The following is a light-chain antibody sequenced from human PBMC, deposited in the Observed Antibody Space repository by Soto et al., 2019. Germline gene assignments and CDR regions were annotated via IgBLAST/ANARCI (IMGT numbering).Light chain of an antibody. J-gene: IGKJ1*01. CDR1: QSVSSSY. V-gene: IGKV3-20*01. CDR3: QQYGSSPRT. Sequence: IVLTQYPGTLSLSAGERATLSCTASQSVSSSYLAWYQQKPGQPPRLLIYGASSRATGIPDRFSGSGSGTDFTLTISRLEPEDFAVYYCQQYGSSPRTFGQGTKVDIK. CDR2: GAS.